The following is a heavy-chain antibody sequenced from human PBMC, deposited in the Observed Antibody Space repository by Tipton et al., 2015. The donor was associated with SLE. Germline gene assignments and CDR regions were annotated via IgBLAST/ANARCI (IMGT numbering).Heavy chain of an antibody. CDR1: GASINSHY. D-gene: IGHD3-3*01. CDR3: ARQFSIFALVNV. V-gene: IGHV4-59*08. J-gene: IGHJ4*02. Sequence: TLSLTCTVSGASINSHYWSWFRRPPGKGLEWIGYVFYSGTTINYNPSLKSRVTISVDTSKNQFSLNLSSVTAADTAVYYCARQFSIFALVNVWGQGALVTVSS. CDR2: VFYSGTT.